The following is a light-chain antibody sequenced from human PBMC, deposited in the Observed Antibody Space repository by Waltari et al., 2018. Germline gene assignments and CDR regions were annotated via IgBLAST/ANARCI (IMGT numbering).Light chain of an antibody. V-gene: IGLV2-11*01. CDR2: EAI. CDR3: CSYAGPFSWV. Sequence: QSALTQPRSVSGSPGQSVTISCTGTRSDVGDYVFWYQQHPGKGPKLIIYEAIKRPSGVPDRLSGSKSGNTASLTISGLQAEDEADYYCCSYAGPFSWVFGGGTKLTVL. J-gene: IGLJ3*02. CDR1: RSDVGDY.